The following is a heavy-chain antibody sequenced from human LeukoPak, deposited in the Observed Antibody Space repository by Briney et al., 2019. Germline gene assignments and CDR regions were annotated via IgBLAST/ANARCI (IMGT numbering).Heavy chain of an antibody. J-gene: IGHJ4*02. V-gene: IGHV3-64D*06. D-gene: IGHD3-10*01. Sequence: PGGSLRLSCSASGFTFRRYAMHWARHAPGKGREYGSAISSNGGSTYYADSVKGRFTISRDNSKNTLYRQMSSLRAEDTAVYYCVKDGAGRYYTYYFDYGGQGTLVTVS. CDR1: GFTFRRYA. CDR3: VKDGAGRYYTYYFDY. CDR2: ISSNGGST.